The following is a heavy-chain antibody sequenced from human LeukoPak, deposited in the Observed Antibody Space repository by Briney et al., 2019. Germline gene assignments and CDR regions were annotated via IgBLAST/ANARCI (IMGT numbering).Heavy chain of an antibody. D-gene: IGHD2/OR15-2a*01. J-gene: IGHJ3*02. V-gene: IGHV1-2*02. CDR1: GYTFTGYY. CDR3: ARGALLGIVITTGAFDI. CDR2: INPNNGGT. Sequence: GASVKVSCKASGYTFTGYYMHWVRQAPGQGLEWMGWINPNNGGTNYAQKFQGRVTMTRDTSISTAYMELSRLRSDDTAVYYCARGALLGIVITTGAFDIWGQGTMVTVSS.